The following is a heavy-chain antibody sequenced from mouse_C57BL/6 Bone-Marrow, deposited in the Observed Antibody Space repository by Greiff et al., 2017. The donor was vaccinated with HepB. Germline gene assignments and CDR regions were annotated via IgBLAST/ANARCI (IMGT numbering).Heavy chain of an antibody. V-gene: IGHV5-4*01. CDR3: ARVCYYGSSVDY. Sequence: EVQRVESGGGLVKPGGSLKLSCAASGFTFSSYAMSWVRQTPEKRLEWVATISDGGSYTYYPDNVTGRFTISRDNAKNNRYLQMSHLKSEDTAMYYCARVCYYGSSVDYWGQGTTLTVSS. CDR2: ISDGGSYT. D-gene: IGHD1-1*01. J-gene: IGHJ2*01. CDR1: GFTFSSYA.